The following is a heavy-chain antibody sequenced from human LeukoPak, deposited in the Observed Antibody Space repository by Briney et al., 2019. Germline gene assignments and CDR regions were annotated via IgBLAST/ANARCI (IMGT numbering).Heavy chain of an antibody. V-gene: IGHV4-34*01. CDR3: ARPRRRGYCSSTSCYAGRDNWFDP. Sequence: SETLSLTCAVYGGSFSGYYWSWIRQPPGKGLEWIGEINHSGSTNYNPSLKSRVTISVDTSKNQFSLKLSSVTAADTAVYYCARPRRRGYCSSTSCYAGRDNWFDPWGQGTLVTVSS. CDR1: GGSFSGYY. CDR2: INHSGST. D-gene: IGHD2-2*01. J-gene: IGHJ5*02.